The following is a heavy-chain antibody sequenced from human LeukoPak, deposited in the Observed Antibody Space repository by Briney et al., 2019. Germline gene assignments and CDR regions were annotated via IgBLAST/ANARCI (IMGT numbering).Heavy chain of an antibody. CDR3: ARGANLYYYGSGSWDDAFDI. CDR1: GFTFSDYY. CDR2: TSGSSSTI. J-gene: IGHJ3*02. D-gene: IGHD3-10*01. Sequence: GGSLRLSCAASGFTFSDYYMSWIRQAPGKGLEWVSYTSGSSSTIYYADSMKGRFTISRDNAKNSLYLQMNSLRAEDTAVYYCARGANLYYYGSGSWDDAFDIWGQGTMVTVSS. V-gene: IGHV3-11*01.